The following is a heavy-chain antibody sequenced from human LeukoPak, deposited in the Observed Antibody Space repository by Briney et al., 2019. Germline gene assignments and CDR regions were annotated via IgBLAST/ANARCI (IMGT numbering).Heavy chain of an antibody. Sequence: ASETLSLTCAVYGGSFSGYYWSWIRQPPGKGLEWIGEINHSGSTNYNPSLKSRVTISVDTSKNQFSLKLSSVTAADTAVYYCARRRRFGSGNNSAFDPWGQGTLVTVSS. J-gene: IGHJ5*02. CDR3: ARRRRFGSGNNSAFDP. D-gene: IGHD3-10*01. V-gene: IGHV4-34*01. CDR1: GGSFSGYY. CDR2: INHSGST.